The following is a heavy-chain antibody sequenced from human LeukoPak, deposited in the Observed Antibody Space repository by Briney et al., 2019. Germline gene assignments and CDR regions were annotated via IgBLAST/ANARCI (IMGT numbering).Heavy chain of an antibody. CDR3: ASEGSSGLGFFDV. V-gene: IGHV3-74*01. D-gene: IGHD3-22*01. Sequence: PGGSLRLSCAASGPTVRDYYVHWVRQTPGGGLVWVARISGDGRYTKTADSLEGRFFISRDNANNTLYLQMVSLRADDTAVYFCASEGSSGLGFFDVWSRGTLVTVSS. CDR2: ISGDGRYT. CDR1: GPTVRDYY. J-gene: IGHJ2*01.